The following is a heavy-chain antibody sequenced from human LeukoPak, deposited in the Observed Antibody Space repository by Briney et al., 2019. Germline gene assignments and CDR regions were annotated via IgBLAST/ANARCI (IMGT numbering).Heavy chain of an antibody. CDR2: IYYTGST. D-gene: IGHD1-26*01. Sequence: SETLSLTCTVAGGSISTHYWSWARQPPGKGLEWIGYIYYTGSTSYNPSLKSRVTMSLGGSKNQYSLELNSVAPADTAVYYCARGGNYWPQWWFDPWGRGTLVSVSS. CDR3: ARGGNYWPQWWFDP. V-gene: IGHV4-59*11. CDR1: GGSISTHY. J-gene: IGHJ5*02.